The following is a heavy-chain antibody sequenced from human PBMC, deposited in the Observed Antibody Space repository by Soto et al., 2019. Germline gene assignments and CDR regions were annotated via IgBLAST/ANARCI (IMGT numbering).Heavy chain of an antibody. Sequence: ASVKVSCKAAGYMFTKSAMHWVRQAPGQRLEWMGWISGDSGNTKYSPKLQDRVTITRDTSASTAYMELSSLRSEDTALYYCARDGVAAGNINFDYWGQGTLVTVSS. D-gene: IGHD6-19*01. CDR3: ARDGVAAGNINFDY. V-gene: IGHV1-3*01. CDR2: ISGDSGNT. CDR1: GYMFTKSA. J-gene: IGHJ4*03.